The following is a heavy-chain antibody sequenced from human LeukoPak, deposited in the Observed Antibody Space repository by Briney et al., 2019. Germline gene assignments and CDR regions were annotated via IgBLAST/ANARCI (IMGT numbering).Heavy chain of an antibody. Sequence: ASVKVSCKTSGYTFTSYYMHWVRQAPGQGLEWMGIINPSGGSATYAQKFHGRVTMTRDTSTRTAYMELSSLRSEDTAVYYCARSPPYTSGWSEGVYWGQGTLVTVSS. CDR2: INPSGGSA. CDR1: GYTFTSYY. CDR3: ARSPPYTSGWSEGVY. J-gene: IGHJ4*02. D-gene: IGHD6-19*01. V-gene: IGHV1-46*01.